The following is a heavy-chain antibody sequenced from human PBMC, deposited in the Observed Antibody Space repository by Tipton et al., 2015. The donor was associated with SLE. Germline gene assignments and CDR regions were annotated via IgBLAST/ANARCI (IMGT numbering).Heavy chain of an antibody. CDR2: INHSGST. V-gene: IGHV4-34*01. Sequence: TLSPTCAVYGGSFSGYYWSWIRQPPGKGLEWIGEINHSGSTNYNPSLKSRVTISVDTSKNQFSLKLSSVTAAGTAVYYCARVRPPLSIFGVVKGTDYYYMDVWGKGTTVTVSS. CDR3: ARVRPPLSIFGVVKGTDYYYMDV. CDR1: GGSFSGYY. J-gene: IGHJ6*03. D-gene: IGHD3-3*01.